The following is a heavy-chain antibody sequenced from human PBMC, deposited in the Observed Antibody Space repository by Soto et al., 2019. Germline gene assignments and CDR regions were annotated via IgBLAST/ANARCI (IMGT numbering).Heavy chain of an antibody. CDR3: ARMYDILTGYPSYFDY. V-gene: IGHV3-7*03. CDR1: GFTFSSYW. CDR2: IKQDGSEK. J-gene: IGHJ4*02. D-gene: IGHD3-9*01. Sequence: GSLRLSCAASGFTFSSYWMSWVRQAPGKGLEWVANIKQDGSEKYYVDSVKGRFTISRDNAKNSLYLQMNSLRAEDTAVYYCARMYDILTGYPSYFDYWGQGTLVTVSS.